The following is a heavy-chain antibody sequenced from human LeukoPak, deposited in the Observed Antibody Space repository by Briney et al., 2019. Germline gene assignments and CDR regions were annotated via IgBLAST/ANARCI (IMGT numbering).Heavy chain of an antibody. D-gene: IGHD2-2*02. CDR3: ASVVPAAIHAHDAFDI. CDR1: GYTFTSYG. CDR2: IIPIFGTA. V-gene: IGHV1-69*05. Sequence: ASVKVSCKASGYTFTSYGISWVRQAPGQGLEWMGGIIPIFGTANYAQKFQGRVTITTDESTSTAYMELSSLRSEDTAVYYCASVVPAAIHAHDAFDIWGQGTMVTVSS. J-gene: IGHJ3*02.